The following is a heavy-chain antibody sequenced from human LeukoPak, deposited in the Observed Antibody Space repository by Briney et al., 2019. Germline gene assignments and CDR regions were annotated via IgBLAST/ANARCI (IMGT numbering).Heavy chain of an antibody. J-gene: IGHJ4*02. CDR1: GGSISTTGYY. CDR3: AAYYYDSRGYFD. D-gene: IGHD3-22*01. CDR2: INYSGST. V-gene: IGHV4-39*01. Sequence: PSETLSLTCTVSGGSISTTGYYWGWSRQPPGKGLEWIGAINYSGSTYYNPSLKSRVTISADTSKTQFSPKLSTVTAADTAVYYCAAYYYDSRGYFDWGQGTLVTVSS.